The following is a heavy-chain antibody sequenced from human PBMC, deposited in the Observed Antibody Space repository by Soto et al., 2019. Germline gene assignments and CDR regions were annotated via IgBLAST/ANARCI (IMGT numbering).Heavy chain of an antibody. V-gene: IGHV1-2*02. CDR3: AGESGGATATLFYYYFYVAG. Sequence: QVQLVQSGAEVKEPGASVTVSCRASGDRFTDYYMHWVRQAPGQGLEWMGWINPNSGVTKYAQKFQGRVTMTRDTSSRPGYMQRSRLGFDDPAIYFCAGESGGATATLFYYYFYVAGRGTGTTVTVSS. D-gene: IGHD5-12*01. J-gene: IGHJ6*03. CDR2: INPNSGVT. CDR1: GDRFTDYY.